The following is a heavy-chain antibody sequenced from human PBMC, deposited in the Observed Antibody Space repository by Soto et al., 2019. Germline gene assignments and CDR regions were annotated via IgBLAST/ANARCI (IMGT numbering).Heavy chain of an antibody. D-gene: IGHD5-12*01. CDR1: GGSISSGGYY. CDR3: ARVSPRSGYDFDY. Sequence: SETLSLTCTVSGGSISSGGYYWSWIRQHPGKGLEWIGYIYYSGSTYYNPSLKSRVTISVDTSKNQFSLKLSSVTAADMAVYYCARVSPRSGYDFDYWGQGTLVTVSS. CDR2: IYYSGST. V-gene: IGHV4-31*03. J-gene: IGHJ4*02.